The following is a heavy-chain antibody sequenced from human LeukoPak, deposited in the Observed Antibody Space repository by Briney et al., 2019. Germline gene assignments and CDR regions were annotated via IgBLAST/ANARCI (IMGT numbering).Heavy chain of an antibody. CDR1: VFTFSSYA. D-gene: IGHD2-2*01. V-gene: IGHV3-30-3*01. CDR2: ISYNGSNK. Sequence: GGSLRLSCAASVFTFSSYAMHWVRQAPGKGLEWVAVISYNGSNKYYADSVKGRFTISRDNSKNTLYLQMNSLRAEDTAVYYCARVQGSRYQLLPYNYYYYGMDVWGQGTTITVSS. J-gene: IGHJ6*02. CDR3: ARVQGSRYQLLPYNYYYYGMDV.